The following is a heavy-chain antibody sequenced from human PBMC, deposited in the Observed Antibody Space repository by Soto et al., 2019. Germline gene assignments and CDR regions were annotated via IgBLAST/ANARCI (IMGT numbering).Heavy chain of an antibody. CDR2: INPSFGTA. D-gene: IGHD1-1*01. Sequence: SVKVSCKASGGTFSSYAISWVRQAPGQGLEWMGVINPSFGTANYAQKFQGRVTMTADTSTSTVYMELSSLRSEDTAVYYCAREVGQQTFDYWGQGTLVTVSS. CDR1: GGTFSSYA. V-gene: IGHV1-69*06. J-gene: IGHJ4*02. CDR3: AREVGQQTFDY.